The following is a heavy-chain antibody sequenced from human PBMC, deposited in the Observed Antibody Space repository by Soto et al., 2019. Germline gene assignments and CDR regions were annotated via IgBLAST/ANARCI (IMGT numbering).Heavy chain of an antibody. D-gene: IGHD3-10*01. CDR2: IIPIVGKP. V-gene: IGHV1-69*08. CDR3: ARAYGSGSYRHFDY. Sequence: QVQLVQSGAEVKKPGSSVKVSCKASGGTFSSYTFSSVRQAPGQGLEWMGRIIPIVGKPNYAQKFQGRVTITADKSTSTAYMELSSLRSEDTAVYYCARAYGSGSYRHFDYWGQGTLVTVSS. CDR1: GGTFSSYT. J-gene: IGHJ4*02.